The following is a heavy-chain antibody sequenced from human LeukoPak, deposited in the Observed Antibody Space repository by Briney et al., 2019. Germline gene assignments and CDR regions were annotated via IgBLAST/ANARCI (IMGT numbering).Heavy chain of an antibody. CDR3: ARERGEGRTRNFDY. CDR1: GFTFSSYS. J-gene: IGHJ4*02. CDR2: ISSSSSYT. D-gene: IGHD3-16*01. V-gene: IGHV3-21*01. Sequence: GGSLRLSCAASGFTFSSYSMNWVRQAPGKGLEWVSSISSSSSYTYYADSAKGRFTISRDNSKNTLYLQMNSLKPEDTAMYYCARERGEGRTRNFDYWGQGTLVTVSS.